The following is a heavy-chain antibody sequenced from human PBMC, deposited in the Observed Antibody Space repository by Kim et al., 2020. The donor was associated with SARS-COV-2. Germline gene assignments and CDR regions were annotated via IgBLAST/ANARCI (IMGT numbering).Heavy chain of an antibody. CDR2: ISGSGGST. Sequence: GGSLRLSCAASGFTFSSYAMSWVRQAPGKGLEWVSAISGSGGSTYYADSVKGRFTISRDNSKNTLYLQMNSLRAEDTAVYYCAKRKGAERFLEWFRWFDPWGQGTLVTVSS. J-gene: IGHJ5*02. V-gene: IGHV3-23*01. D-gene: IGHD3-3*01. CDR1: GFTFSSYA. CDR3: AKRKGAERFLEWFRWFDP.